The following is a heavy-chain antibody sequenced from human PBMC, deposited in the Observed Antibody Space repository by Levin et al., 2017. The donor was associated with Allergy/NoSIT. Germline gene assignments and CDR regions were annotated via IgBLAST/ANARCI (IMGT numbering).Heavy chain of an antibody. J-gene: IGHJ4*02. D-gene: IGHD5-18*01. V-gene: IGHV3-21*01. CDR2: ISSSSSYI. CDR3: AREVSDTAMVMDY. CDR1: GFTFSSYS. Sequence: GASVKVSCAASGFTFSSYSMNWVRQAPGKGLEWVSSISSSSSYIYYADSVKGRFTISRDNAKNSLYLQMNSLRAEDTAVYYCAREVSDTAMVMDYWGQGTLVTVSS.